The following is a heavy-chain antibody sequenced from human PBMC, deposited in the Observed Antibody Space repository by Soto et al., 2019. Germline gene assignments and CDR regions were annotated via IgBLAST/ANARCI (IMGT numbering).Heavy chain of an antibody. J-gene: IGHJ6*02. CDR2: IVVGSGNT. V-gene: IGHV1-58*01. CDR3: TRPFDFWSGYTKSQSYYYYGMDV. CDR1: GFTFTSSA. D-gene: IGHD3-3*01. Sequence: ASVKVSCKASGFTFTSSAVQWVRQARGQRLEWIGWIVVGSGNTNYAQKFQERVTITRDMSTSTAYMELSSLRSEDTAVYYCTRPFDFWSGYTKSQSYYYYGMDVWGQGTTVTVSS.